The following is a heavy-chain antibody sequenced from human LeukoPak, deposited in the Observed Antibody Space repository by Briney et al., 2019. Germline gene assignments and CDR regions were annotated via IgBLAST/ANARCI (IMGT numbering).Heavy chain of an antibody. J-gene: IGHJ4*02. CDR3: ARDLVGATWRYFDY. CDR1: GGTFSSYA. CDR2: IIPIFGTA. V-gene: IGHV1-69*06. D-gene: IGHD1-26*01. Sequence: EASVKVSCKASGGTFSSYAISWVRQAPGQGLEWMGGIIPIFGTANYAQKFQGRVTITADKSTSTAYMELSSLRSEDTAVYYCARDLVGATWRYFDYWGQGTLVTVSS.